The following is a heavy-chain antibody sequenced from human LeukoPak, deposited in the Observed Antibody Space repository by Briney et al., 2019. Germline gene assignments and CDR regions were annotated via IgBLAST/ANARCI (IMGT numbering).Heavy chain of an antibody. CDR3: ARLKYYYDSSGYRAEYFQH. J-gene: IGHJ1*01. CDR1: DYSINSGYY. V-gene: IGHV4-38-2*02. Sequence: SETLSLTCTVSDYSINSGYYWDWIRQPPGKGLEWIGSIYHSGSTYYNPSLKSRVTISVDTSKNQFSLKLSSVTAADTAVYYCARLKYYYDSSGYRAEYFQHWGQGTLVTVSS. D-gene: IGHD3-22*01. CDR2: IYHSGST.